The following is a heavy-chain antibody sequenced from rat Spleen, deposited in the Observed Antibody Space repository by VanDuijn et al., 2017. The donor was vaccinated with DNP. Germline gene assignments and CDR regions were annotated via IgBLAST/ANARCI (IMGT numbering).Heavy chain of an antibody. CDR2: VPSSGGST. CDR3: ARSELAYFAY. D-gene: IGHD5-1*01. Sequence: VQLKESGPGLVQPSQTLSLTCTVSGFSLTSNSVHWVRQPPGKGLEWVASVPSSGGSTYYPDSVQGRFIISRDNARNTLYLQMNSLRSEDTATYYCARSELAYFAYWGHGVMVTVSS. CDR1: GFSLTSNS. V-gene: IGHV5-19*01. J-gene: IGHJ2*01.